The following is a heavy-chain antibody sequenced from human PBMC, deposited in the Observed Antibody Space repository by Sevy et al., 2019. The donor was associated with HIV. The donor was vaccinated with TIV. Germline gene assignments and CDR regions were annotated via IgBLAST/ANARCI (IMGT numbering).Heavy chain of an antibody. Sequence: GGSLRLSCAASGFTFSSYAMHWVRQAPGKGLEWVAVISYDGSNKYYADSVKGRFTISRDNSKNTLYLQMNSLRAEDTAVYYCARVNSGGGDDAFDIWGQGTMVTVSS. CDR2: ISYDGSNK. CDR1: GFTFSSYA. CDR3: ARVNSGGGDDAFDI. J-gene: IGHJ3*02. D-gene: IGHD7-27*01. V-gene: IGHV3-30-3*01.